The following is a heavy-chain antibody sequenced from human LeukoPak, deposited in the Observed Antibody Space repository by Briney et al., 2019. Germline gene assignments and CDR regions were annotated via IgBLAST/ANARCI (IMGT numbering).Heavy chain of an antibody. V-gene: IGHV1-2*02. J-gene: IGHJ4*02. D-gene: IGHD6-19*01. CDR3: VRKGTESSGWYNY. CDR1: GHTFTRYY. Sequence: ASVKVSCKASGHTFTRYYMHWGRQAPGQRRGWRGWINPNSGGTNYAQTFKWRGTMSRDTYISPASLELSRLRSDDTGAHYCVRKGTESSGWYNYWGQGTLVTVSS. CDR2: INPNSGGT.